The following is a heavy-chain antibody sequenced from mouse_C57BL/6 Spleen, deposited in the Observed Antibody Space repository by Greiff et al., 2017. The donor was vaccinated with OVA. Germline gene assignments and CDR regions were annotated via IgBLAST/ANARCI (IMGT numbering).Heavy chain of an antibody. V-gene: IGHV1-82*01. CDR1: GYAFSSSW. D-gene: IGHD3-2*02. J-gene: IGHJ4*01. CDR3: ARQLTAMDY. CDR2: IYPGDGDT. Sequence: QVQLQQSGPELVKPGASVKISCKASGYAFSSSWMNWVKQRPGKGLEWIGRIYPGDGDTNYNGKFKGKATLTADKSSSTAYMQLSSLTSEDSAVYFCARQLTAMDYWGQGTSVTVSS.